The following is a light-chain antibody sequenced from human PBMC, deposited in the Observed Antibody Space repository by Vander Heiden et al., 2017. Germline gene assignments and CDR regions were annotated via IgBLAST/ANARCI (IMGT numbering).Light chain of an antibody. Sequence: QSALPQPASVSGSPGQPLTISCPGTSSDVGGYQLVSWYQQHPDKAPKLIIFEVHNRPSGISDRFSGSQSGNTASLTISGLQAEDEADYYCSSYSSSSTLVFGGGTKLTVL. CDR2: EVH. V-gene: IGLV2-23*02. CDR1: SSDVGGYQL. CDR3: SSYSSSSTLV. J-gene: IGLJ2*01.